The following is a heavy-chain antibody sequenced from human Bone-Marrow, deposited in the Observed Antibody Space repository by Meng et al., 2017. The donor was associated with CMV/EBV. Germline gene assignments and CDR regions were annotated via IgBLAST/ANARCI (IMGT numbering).Heavy chain of an antibody. V-gene: IGHV3-30*02. J-gene: IGHJ5*02. CDR1: GFTFSSYG. CDR3: ARDLGGFFDP. Sequence: GESLKISCAASGFTFSSYGMHWVRQAPGKGLEWVAFIRYDGSNKYYADSVKGRFTISRDNSKNSLYLQMNSLRAEDTAVYYCARDLGGFFDPWGQGTLVTFSS. CDR2: IRYDGSNK. D-gene: IGHD3-16*01.